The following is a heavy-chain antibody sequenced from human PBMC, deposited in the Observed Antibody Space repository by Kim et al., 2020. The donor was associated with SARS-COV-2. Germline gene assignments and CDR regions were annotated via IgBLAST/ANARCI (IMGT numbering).Heavy chain of an antibody. J-gene: IGHJ5*02. CDR3: AKGTTYYDSSGYYYDWFDP. V-gene: IGHV3-9*01. CDR2: ISWNSGSI. CDR1: GFTFDDYA. D-gene: IGHD3-22*01. Sequence: GGSLRLSCAASGFTFDDYAMHWVRQAPGKGLEWVSGISWNSGSIGYADSVKGRFTISRDNAKNSLYLQMNSLRAEDTALYYCAKGTTYYDSSGYYYDWFDPWGQGTLVTVSS.